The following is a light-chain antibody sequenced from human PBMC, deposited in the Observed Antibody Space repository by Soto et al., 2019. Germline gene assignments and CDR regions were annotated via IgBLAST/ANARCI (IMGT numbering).Light chain of an antibody. J-gene: IGLJ3*02. CDR1: SSDVGGYNY. V-gene: IGLV2-8*01. CDR3: SSYAGNHSYVL. CDR2: EVN. Sequence: QSALTQPPSASGSPGQSVTISCTGTSSDVGGYNYVSWYQQHPGKAPKLIIYEVNKRPSGVPDRFSGSKSGNTASLTVSGLQAEDEADYHCSSYAGNHSYVLFGGGTKLTVL.